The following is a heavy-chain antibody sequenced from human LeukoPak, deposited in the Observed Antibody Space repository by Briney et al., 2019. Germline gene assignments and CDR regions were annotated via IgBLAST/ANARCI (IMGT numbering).Heavy chain of an antibody. CDR3: ARASLDSENYGRYFDY. V-gene: IGHV4-61*02. CDR1: GGSISSGSYF. CDR2: IYSSGNT. Sequence: PSETLSLTCTVSGGSISSGSYFWIWIRQPAGRGLEWIGRIYSSGNTNHNPSLKSRVTISVDTSKNQFSLKLTSVTAADTAVYYCARASLDSENYGRYFDYWGQGTLVTVSS. D-gene: IGHD3-10*01. J-gene: IGHJ4*02.